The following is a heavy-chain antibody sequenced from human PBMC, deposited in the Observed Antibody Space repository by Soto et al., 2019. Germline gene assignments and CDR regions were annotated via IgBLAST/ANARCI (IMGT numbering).Heavy chain of an antibody. V-gene: IGHV4-31*03. Sequence: SETLSLTCTVSGGSISSGGYYWSWIRQHPGKGLEWIGYIYYSGSTYYNPSLKSRVTISVDTSKNQFSLKLSSVTAADTAVYCCARGGRGAKMIVVVGYFDYWGQGTLVTVSS. D-gene: IGHD2-2*01. CDR2: IYYSGST. CDR3: ARGGRGAKMIVVVGYFDY. J-gene: IGHJ4*02. CDR1: GGSISSGGYY.